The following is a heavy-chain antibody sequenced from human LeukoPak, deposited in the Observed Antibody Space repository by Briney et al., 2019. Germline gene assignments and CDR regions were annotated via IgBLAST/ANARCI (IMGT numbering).Heavy chain of an antibody. CDR1: GYSFTSYW. D-gene: IGHD1-26*01. CDR3: ASARVVGATSDAFDI. J-gene: IGHJ3*02. V-gene: IGHV5-51*01. Sequence: GESLKISCKGSGYSFTSYWIGWVRQLPGKGLEWMGIIYPGDSDTRYSPSFQGQVTISADKSISTAYLQWSSLKASDTAMYYCASARVVGATSDAFDIWGQGTMVTVSS. CDR2: IYPGDSDT.